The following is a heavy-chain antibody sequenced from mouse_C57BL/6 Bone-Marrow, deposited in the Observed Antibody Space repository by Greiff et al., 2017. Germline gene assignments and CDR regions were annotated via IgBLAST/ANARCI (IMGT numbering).Heavy chain of an antibody. Sequence: VQLQQSGAELVRPGASVKLSCTASGFNIKDDYMHWVKQRPEQGLEWIGWIDPENGDTEYASKFQGKATITADTSSNTAYLQLSSLTSADTAVYYCTTGITTVVATRYFDVWGTGTTVTVSS. D-gene: IGHD1-1*01. CDR3: TTGITTVVATRYFDV. CDR2: IDPENGDT. J-gene: IGHJ1*03. CDR1: GFNIKDDY. V-gene: IGHV14-4*01.